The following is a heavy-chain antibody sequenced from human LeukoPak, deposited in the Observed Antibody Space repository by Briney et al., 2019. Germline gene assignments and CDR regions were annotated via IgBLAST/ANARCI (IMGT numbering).Heavy chain of an antibody. CDR3: ATSYYDSSGYYYDDAFDI. J-gene: IGHJ3*02. CDR2: INHSGST. CDR1: GGSFSGYY. D-gene: IGHD3-22*01. V-gene: IGHV4-34*01. Sequence: SETLSLTCAVYGGSFSGYYWSWIRQPPGKGLEWIGEINHSGSTNYNPSLKSRVNISVDTSKNQFSLKLSSVTAADTAVYYCATSYYDSSGYYYDDAFDIWGQGTMVTVSS.